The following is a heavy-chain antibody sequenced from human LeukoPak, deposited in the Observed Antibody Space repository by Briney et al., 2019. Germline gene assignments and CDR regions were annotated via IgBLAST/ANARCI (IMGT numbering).Heavy chain of an antibody. CDR2: IKSKTDGGTT. CDR3: TQEWLGAGLVRGPGH. V-gene: IGHV3-15*01. J-gene: IGHJ4*02. CDR1: GFTFSNAW. D-gene: IGHD3-10*01. Sequence: GGSLRLSCAASGFTFSNAWMSWVRQAPGKGLEWVGRIKSKTDGGTTDYAAPVKGRFTISRDDSKNTPYLQMNSLKTEDTAVYFCTQEWLGAGLVRGPGHWGQGNLVTGFS.